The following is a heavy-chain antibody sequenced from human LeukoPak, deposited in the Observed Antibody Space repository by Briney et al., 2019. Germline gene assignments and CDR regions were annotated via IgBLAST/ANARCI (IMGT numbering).Heavy chain of an antibody. CDR3: ARVYRWESAFDI. Sequence: GGSLRLSCAASGFTFSSYSMNWVRQAPGKGLEWASSISSSSSYIYYADSVKGRFTISRDNAKNSLYLQMNSLRAEDTAVYYCARVYRWESAFDIWGQGTMVTVSS. CDR1: GFTFSSYS. V-gene: IGHV3-21*01. CDR2: ISSSSSYI. D-gene: IGHD1-26*01. J-gene: IGHJ3*02.